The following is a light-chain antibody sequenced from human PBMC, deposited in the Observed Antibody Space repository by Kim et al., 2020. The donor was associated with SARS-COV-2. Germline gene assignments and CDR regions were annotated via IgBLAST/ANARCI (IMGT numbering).Light chain of an antibody. CDR3: QEYNKWT. CDR1: QGTNTN. V-gene: IGKV3-15*01. J-gene: IGKJ1*01. CDR2: GAS. Sequence: LSVSLVERVHDSGRASQGTNTNVAWYQQKPGQAPRLLLFGASTGATGVPARFSGIGSGTEFTLTINSLQSEDFAVYYCQEYNKWTFGQGTKVDIK.